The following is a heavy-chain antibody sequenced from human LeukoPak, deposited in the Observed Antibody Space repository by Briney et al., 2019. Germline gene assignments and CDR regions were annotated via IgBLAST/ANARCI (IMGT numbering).Heavy chain of an antibody. CDR3: ARHSEFGTSWFDY. Sequence: GGSLRLSCAAFGFTVSSNYMSWVRQAPGKGLEWVSVIYTGGTTYYADSVRGRFTISRDNSKNTLFLQMNILRVDDTAVYYCARHSEFGTSWFDYWGQGTLVTVSS. V-gene: IGHV3-53*01. CDR2: IYTGGTT. D-gene: IGHD6-13*01. CDR1: GFTVSSNY. J-gene: IGHJ4*02.